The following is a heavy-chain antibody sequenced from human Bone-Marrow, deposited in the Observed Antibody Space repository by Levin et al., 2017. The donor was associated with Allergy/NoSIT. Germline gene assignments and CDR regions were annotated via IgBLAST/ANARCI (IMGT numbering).Heavy chain of an antibody. CDR1: GGSIRSSSYY. D-gene: IGHD1-26*01. J-gene: IGHJ4*02. CDR3: ARGFEGATTYSGRYFDY. Sequence: SQTLSLPCPVSGGSIRSSSYYWGWIRQPPGKGLEWIGSIYYSGSTYYNPSLKSRVTISVDTSKNQFSLKLSSVTAADTAVYYCARGFEGATTYSGRYFDYWGQGTLVTVSS. V-gene: IGHV4-39*07. CDR2: IYYSGST.